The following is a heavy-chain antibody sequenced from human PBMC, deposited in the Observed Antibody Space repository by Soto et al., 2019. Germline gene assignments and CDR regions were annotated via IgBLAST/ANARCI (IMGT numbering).Heavy chain of an antibody. Sequence: QVQLVQSGAEVKKPGSSVKVSCKASGGTFSNYAISWVRQAPGQGLEWMGGIIPILAIANYAQKFQGRVTITADEYTSTVYMELSSLRSEDTAVYYCALPPNYYDSSGSLFDYWGQGTLVTVSS. V-gene: IGHV1-69*04. CDR1: GGTFSNYA. CDR3: ALPPNYYDSSGSLFDY. J-gene: IGHJ4*02. CDR2: IIPILAIA. D-gene: IGHD3-22*01.